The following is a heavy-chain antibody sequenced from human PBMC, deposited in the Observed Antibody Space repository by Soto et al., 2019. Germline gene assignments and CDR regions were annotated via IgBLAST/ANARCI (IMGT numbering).Heavy chain of an antibody. Sequence: VASVKVSCKASGGTFSSYAISWVRQAPGQGLEWMGGIIPIFGTANYAQKFQGRVTTTADESTSTAYMELSSLRSEDTAVYYCARGLPPNWNYRDYWGQGTLVTVSS. V-gene: IGHV1-69*13. D-gene: IGHD1-7*01. CDR3: ARGLPPNWNYRDY. CDR2: IIPIFGTA. CDR1: GGTFSSYA. J-gene: IGHJ4*02.